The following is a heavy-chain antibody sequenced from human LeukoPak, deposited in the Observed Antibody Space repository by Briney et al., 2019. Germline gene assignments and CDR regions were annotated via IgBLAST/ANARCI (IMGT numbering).Heavy chain of an antibody. CDR2: ISAYNGNT. J-gene: IGHJ6*04. V-gene: IGHV1-18*01. CDR3: ARVRGYNSPYYSSGMAV. Sequence: ASVKVSCKASGYTFTSYGISWVRQAPGQGLEWMGWISAYNGNTNYAQKLQGRVTMTTDTSTSTAYMELRSLRSDDTAVYYCARVRGYNSPYYSSGMAVGAKGTRAT. CDR1: GYTFTSYG. D-gene: IGHD5-24*01.